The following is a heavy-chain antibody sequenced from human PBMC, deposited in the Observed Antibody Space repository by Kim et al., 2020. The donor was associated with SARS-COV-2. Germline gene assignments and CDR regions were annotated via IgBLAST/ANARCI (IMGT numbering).Heavy chain of an antibody. J-gene: IGHJ4*02. V-gene: IGHV3-11*04. Sequence: YADSVKGRFTISRDNAKNSLYLQMNSLRADDTAVYYCARPQQQLVRVFECWGQGTLVTVSS. CDR3: ARPQQQLVRVFEC. D-gene: IGHD6-13*01.